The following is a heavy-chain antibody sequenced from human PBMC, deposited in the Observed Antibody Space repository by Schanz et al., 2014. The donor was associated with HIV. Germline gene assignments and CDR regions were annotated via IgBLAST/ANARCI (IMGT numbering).Heavy chain of an antibody. V-gene: IGHV3-53*01. CDR1: GFTVNTNY. CDR3: ARDGGRDGYNLAFDV. Sequence: EVQLVESGGGLIQPGGSLRLSCAVSGFTVNTNYMSWVRQAPGKGLEWISSMYINSGSTQYADSVKGRFIISRDSSKNPLFLKMNSLRAEATIVYFCARDGGRDGYNLAFDVWGQGTLVTVSS. CDR2: MYINSGST. J-gene: IGHJ3*01. D-gene: IGHD5-12*01.